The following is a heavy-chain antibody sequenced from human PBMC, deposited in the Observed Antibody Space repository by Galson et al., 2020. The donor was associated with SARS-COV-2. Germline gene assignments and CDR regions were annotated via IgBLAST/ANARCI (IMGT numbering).Heavy chain of an antibody. CDR1: GFTFSNYV. CDR3: SAWPGHPFDH. Sequence: LRLSCAASGFTFSNYVMSWVRQAPAKGLECVSSISDSGGSTYYADSVTGRFTITRDNSKNTLYPQMNTLRAEDTALYYRSAWPGHPFDHWGQGTLVTVFS. V-gene: IGHV3-23*01. CDR2: ISDSGGST. J-gene: IGHJ4*02. D-gene: IGHD5-12*01.